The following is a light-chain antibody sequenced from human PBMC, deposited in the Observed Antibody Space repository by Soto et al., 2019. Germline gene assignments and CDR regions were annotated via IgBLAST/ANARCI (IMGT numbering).Light chain of an antibody. J-gene: IGLJ1*01. Sequence: QSVLTQPPSVSGAPGQRVTISCTGSSSNIGAGYDVHCYQQFPGTAPKLLIYVNSNRPSGVPDRFSGSKSGTSASLAITGLQAEDEADYYCQSYDSSLSGYVFGTGTKVTVL. CDR2: VNS. V-gene: IGLV1-40*01. CDR1: SSNIGAGYD. CDR3: QSYDSSLSGYV.